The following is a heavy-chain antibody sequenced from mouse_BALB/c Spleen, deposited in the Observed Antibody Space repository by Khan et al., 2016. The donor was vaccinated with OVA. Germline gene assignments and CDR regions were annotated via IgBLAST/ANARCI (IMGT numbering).Heavy chain of an antibody. D-gene: IGHD1-1*01. CDR3: ARPPITTVVATSYWFFDV. V-gene: IGHV5-9-3*01. CDR1: GFTFSSYA. CDR2: ISSGDTYT. Sequence: EVQRVESGGGLVKPGGSLKLSCAASGFTFSSYAMSWVRQTPEKRLEWVATISSGDTYTYYPDSVKGRFTISRDNAKNTLYLQMSSLRSEDTAMYYCARPPITTVVATSYWFFDVWGAGTTVTVST. J-gene: IGHJ1*01.